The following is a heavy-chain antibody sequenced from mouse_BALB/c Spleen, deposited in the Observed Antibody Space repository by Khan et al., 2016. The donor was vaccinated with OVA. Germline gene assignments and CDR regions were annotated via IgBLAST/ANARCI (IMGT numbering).Heavy chain of an antibody. J-gene: IGHJ4*01. CDR3: AKNIVYAMDY. CDR2: IWRGGNR. Sequence: VELVESGPGLVQPSQSLSITCTVSGFSLTSYGVHWVRQSPGKGLEWLGVIWRGGNRDYNAAFMSRLSITKDNSKSQVFFKMNSLQADDTAIYYCAKNIVYAMDYWGQGTSVTVSS. CDR1: GFSLTSYG. V-gene: IGHV2-5*01.